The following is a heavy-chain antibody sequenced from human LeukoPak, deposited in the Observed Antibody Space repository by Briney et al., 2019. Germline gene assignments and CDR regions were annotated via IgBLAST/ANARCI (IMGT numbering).Heavy chain of an antibody. V-gene: IGHV1-69*13. CDR3: VIVVVAGFVDY. D-gene: IGHD2-2*01. CDR2: IIPIFGTA. J-gene: IGHJ4*02. Sequence: SVKASCKASGGTFSSYAISWVRQAPGQGLEWMGGIIPIFGTANYAQKFQGRVTITADESTSTAYMELSSLRSEDTAVYYCVIVVVAGFVDYWGQGTLVTVSS. CDR1: GGTFSSYA.